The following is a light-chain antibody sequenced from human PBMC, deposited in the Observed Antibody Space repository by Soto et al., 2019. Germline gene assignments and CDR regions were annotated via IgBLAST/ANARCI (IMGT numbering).Light chain of an antibody. CDR3: QTGGTGIL. Sequence: QSVLTQSPSASASLGASDKLTCTLSSGHSSYAIAWHQQQPEKGPRYLMKLNSDGSHSKGDGIPDRFSGSSSGAERYLTISSLQSEDEADYYCQTGGTGILFGGGTKLPVL. V-gene: IGLV4-69*01. CDR2: LNSDGSH. CDR1: SGHSSYA. J-gene: IGLJ2*01.